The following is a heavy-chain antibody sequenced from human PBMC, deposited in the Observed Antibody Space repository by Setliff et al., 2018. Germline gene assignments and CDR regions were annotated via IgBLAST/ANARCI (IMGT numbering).Heavy chain of an antibody. D-gene: IGHD2-15*01. CDR1: GYNFTNYG. CDR3: ARGPPSFVVAPAEGKFDY. Sequence: GASVKVSCKASGYNFTNYGVSWVRQAPGQGLEGMGWLSASNGNRNNAQKFQGRVTMTTDTPTSTAYLELRSLISHDTAIYYSARGPPSFVVAPAEGKFDYWGQGALVTVSS. V-gene: IGHV1-18*01. J-gene: IGHJ4*01. CDR2: LSASNGNR.